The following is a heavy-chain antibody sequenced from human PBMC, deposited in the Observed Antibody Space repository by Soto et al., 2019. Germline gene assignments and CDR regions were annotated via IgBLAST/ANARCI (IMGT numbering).Heavy chain of an antibody. V-gene: IGHV4-59*08. J-gene: IGHJ6*02. CDR3: ARHPDAYYYGMDV. CDR2: IYYSGST. Sequence: PSVTLSLTCTVSGGSISSYFWSWIRQPPGKGLEWIGSIYYSGSTNYNPSLKSRVTISVDTSKNQFSLKLSSVTAADTAVYYCARHPDAYYYGMDVWGQRTTVTVSS. CDR1: GGSISSYF.